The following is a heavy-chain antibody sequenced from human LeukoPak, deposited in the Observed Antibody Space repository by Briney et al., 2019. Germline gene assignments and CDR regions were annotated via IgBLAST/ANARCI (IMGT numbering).Heavy chain of an antibody. Sequence: GASVKVSCKASGHTFTSYGISWVRQAPGQGLEWMGWISAYNGNTNYAQKLQGRVTMTTDTSTSTAYMELRSLRSDDTAVYYCARGGTTVTTLPTLDWYFDLWGRGTLVTVSS. J-gene: IGHJ2*01. V-gene: IGHV1-18*04. CDR2: ISAYNGNT. CDR1: GHTFTSYG. CDR3: ARGGTTVTTLPTLDWYFDL. D-gene: IGHD4-17*01.